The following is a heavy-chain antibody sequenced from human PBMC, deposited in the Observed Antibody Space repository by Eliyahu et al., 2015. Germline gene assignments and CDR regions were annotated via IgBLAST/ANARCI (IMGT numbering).Heavy chain of an antibody. CDR2: INHSGST. Sequence: QVQLQQWGAGLLKPSATLSLTCAVYGXSFSGYYWXWIRQPPGKGLEWIGEINHSGSTNYNPPLKSRVTISVDTSKNQFSLKLSSVTAADTAVYYCARRGRGVVVTATQFDYWGQGTLVTVSS. V-gene: IGHV4-34*01. D-gene: IGHD2-21*02. J-gene: IGHJ4*02. CDR1: GXSFSGYY. CDR3: ARRGRGVVVTATQFDY.